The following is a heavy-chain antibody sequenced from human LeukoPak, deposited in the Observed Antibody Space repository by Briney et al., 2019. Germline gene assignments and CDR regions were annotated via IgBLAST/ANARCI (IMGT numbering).Heavy chain of an antibody. Sequence: SCAASGGTFSSYAISWVRQAPGQGLEWMGGIIPIFGTANYAQKFQGRVTITADESTSTAYMELSSLRSEDTAVYYCAREGDSSGMFDYWGQGTLVTVSS. J-gene: IGHJ4*02. D-gene: IGHD3-22*01. CDR2: IIPIFGTA. CDR3: AREGDSSGMFDY. CDR1: GGTFSSYA. V-gene: IGHV1-69*01.